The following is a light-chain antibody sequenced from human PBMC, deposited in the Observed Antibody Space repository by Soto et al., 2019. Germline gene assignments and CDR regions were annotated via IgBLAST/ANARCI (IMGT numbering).Light chain of an antibody. CDR2: DAS. V-gene: IGKV3-11*01. Sequence: EIVLTQSPATLSLSPGERATLSCRASQSVSSYLAWYQQKPGQAPRLLIYDASNRATGIPARFSGCGSGTDFTLTISSLEPEDFAFYYWQQRSNWPPTFGQGTKLEIK. J-gene: IGKJ2*01. CDR1: QSVSSY. CDR3: QQRSNWPPT.